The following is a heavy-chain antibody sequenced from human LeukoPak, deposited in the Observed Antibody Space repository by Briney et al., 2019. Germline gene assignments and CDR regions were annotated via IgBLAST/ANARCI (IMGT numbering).Heavy chain of an antibody. CDR1: GGSISSYY. D-gene: IGHD2-15*01. Sequence: PAETLSLTCTVSGGSISSYYWSWIRQPPGKGLEWIGSISYSGSTTYNPSLKGRVTISVDTSKKQCPLMLSSVSAADTAVYYCARRYCSGGSYYSAFDYWGQGTLVAVSS. J-gene: IGHJ4*02. CDR2: ISYSGST. V-gene: IGHV4-59*08. CDR3: ARRYCSGGSYYSAFDY.